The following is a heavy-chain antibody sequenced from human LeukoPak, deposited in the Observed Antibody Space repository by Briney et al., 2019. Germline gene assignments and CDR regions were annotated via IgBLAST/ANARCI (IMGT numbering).Heavy chain of an antibody. CDR1: GFTFSSYS. CDR2: ISSSSSYI. CDR3: ARGPYGSGFLNWFDP. Sequence: GGSLRLSCAASGFTFSSYSMNWVRQAPGKGLEWVSSISSSSSYIYYADSVKGRFTISRDNAKNSLYLQMNSLRAEDTAVYYCARGPYGSGFLNWFDPWGQGTPVTVSS. D-gene: IGHD3-10*01. J-gene: IGHJ5*02. V-gene: IGHV3-21*01.